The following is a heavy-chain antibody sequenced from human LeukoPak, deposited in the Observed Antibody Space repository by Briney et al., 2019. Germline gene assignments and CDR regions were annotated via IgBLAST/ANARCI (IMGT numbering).Heavy chain of an antibody. CDR1: GFTFSSYS. CDR3: ARSSSWFRDYYYYEMDV. D-gene: IGHD6-13*01. Sequence: GGSLRLSCAASGFTFSSYSMNWVRQAPGKGLEWVSYISSSSSTIYYADSVKGRFTISRDNAQNSLYLQINSLRAEDTAVYYCARSSSWFRDYYYYEMDVWGQGTTVTVSS. J-gene: IGHJ6*02. CDR2: ISSSSSTI. V-gene: IGHV3-48*04.